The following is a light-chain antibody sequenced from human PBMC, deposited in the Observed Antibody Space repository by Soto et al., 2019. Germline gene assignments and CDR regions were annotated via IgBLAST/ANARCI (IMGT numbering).Light chain of an antibody. CDR2: GNT. J-gene: IGLJ3*02. V-gene: IGLV1-40*01. Sequence: QSVLTQPPSVSGAPGQRVTISCTGSSSNIGAGYDVHWYQQLPGTAPKLLIYGNTNRPSGVPDRFSGSKSGTSASLAITGLQAEDEAYYYCQSYDSSLSGLFGGGTKVTVL. CDR3: QSYDSSLSGL. CDR1: SSNIGAGYD.